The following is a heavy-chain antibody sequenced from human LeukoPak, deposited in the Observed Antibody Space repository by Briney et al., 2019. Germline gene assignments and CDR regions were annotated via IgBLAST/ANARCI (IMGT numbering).Heavy chain of an antibody. J-gene: IGHJ5*02. Sequence: PGGSLRLSCAASGFTFSSYSMNWVRQAPGKGLEWVSSISSSSSYIYYADSVKGRFTISRDNAKNSLYLQMNSLRAEDTAVYYCARDSSRSTYNWFDPLGQGTLVTVSS. V-gene: IGHV3-21*01. CDR3: ARDSSRSTYNWFDP. CDR2: ISSSSSYI. CDR1: GFTFSSYS.